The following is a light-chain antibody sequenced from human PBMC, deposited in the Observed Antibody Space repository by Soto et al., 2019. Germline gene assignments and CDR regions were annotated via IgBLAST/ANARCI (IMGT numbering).Light chain of an antibody. Sequence: QSALTQPASVSGAPGQSITISRTGTSSDIGGYNFVSWYQQHPGKAPKLMIYDVTNRPPGLSDRFSGSKSGNTASLTISGLQAEDEADYYCSSYTTSSTLVFGGGTQLTVL. CDR1: SSDIGGYNF. J-gene: IGLJ3*02. V-gene: IGLV2-14*03. CDR3: SSYTTSSTLV. CDR2: DVT.